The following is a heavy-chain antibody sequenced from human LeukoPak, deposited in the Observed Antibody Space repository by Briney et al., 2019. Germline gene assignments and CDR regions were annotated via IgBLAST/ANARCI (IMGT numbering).Heavy chain of an antibody. Sequence: SVKVSCKASGGTFSSYTISWVRQAPGQGLEWMGRIIPILGIANYAQKFQGRVTITADKSTSTAYMELSSLRSEDTAVYYCARVRDCSSTSCYTYYYYGMDVWGQGTTVTVSS. CDR2: IIPILGIA. J-gene: IGHJ6*02. CDR3: ARVRDCSSTSCYTYYYYGMDV. D-gene: IGHD2-2*01. V-gene: IGHV1-69*02. CDR1: GGTFSSYT.